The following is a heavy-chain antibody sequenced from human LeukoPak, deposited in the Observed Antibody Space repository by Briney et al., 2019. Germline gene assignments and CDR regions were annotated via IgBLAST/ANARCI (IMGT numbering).Heavy chain of an antibody. CDR2: ISAYNGNT. V-gene: IGHV1-18*01. D-gene: IGHD1-26*01. J-gene: IGHJ6*03. CDR1: GYTFTSYG. CDR3: ARINSSGYYYYYMDV. Sequence: ASVTVSCKASGYTFTSYGISWVRQAPGQGLEWMGWISAYNGNTNYAQKLQGRVTMTTGTSTSTAYMELRSLRSDDTAVYYCARINSSGYYYYYMDVWGKGTTVTVSS.